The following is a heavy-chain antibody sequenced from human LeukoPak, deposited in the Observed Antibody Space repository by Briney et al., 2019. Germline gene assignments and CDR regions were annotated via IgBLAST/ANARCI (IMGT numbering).Heavy chain of an antibody. J-gene: IGHJ5*02. CDR2: IYSGGST. CDR1: GFTVSSNY. V-gene: IGHV3-66*02. Sequence: GGSLRLSCAASGFTVSSNYMSWVRQAPGKGLEWVSVIYSGGSTYYADSVKGRFTTSRDNSKNTLYLQMNSLRAEDTAAYYCARDAATLNWFDPWGQGTLVTVSS. D-gene: IGHD2/OR15-2a*01. CDR3: ARDAATLNWFDP.